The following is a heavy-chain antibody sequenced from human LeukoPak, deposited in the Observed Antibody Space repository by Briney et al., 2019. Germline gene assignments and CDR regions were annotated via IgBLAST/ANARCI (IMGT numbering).Heavy chain of an antibody. V-gene: IGHV1-2*02. CDR1: GYTFIGFY. CDR3: ARDIAAVGDY. D-gene: IGHD6-13*01. Sequence: ASAKVSCKASGYTFIGFYMHWLRQAPGQGLEWMGWINPASGGTNYAQNFQGRITMTRDTPISTAYMELSRLRPDDTAVYYCARDIAAVGDYWGQGTLVTVSS. J-gene: IGHJ4*02. CDR2: INPASGGT.